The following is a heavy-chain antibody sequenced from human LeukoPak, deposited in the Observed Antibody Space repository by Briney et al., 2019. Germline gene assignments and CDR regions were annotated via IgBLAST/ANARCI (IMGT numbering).Heavy chain of an antibody. CDR3: ARVAPYYDSSGYYFSHFDY. V-gene: IGHV3-48*03. Sequence: PGGSLRLSCAASGFTFSSYEMNWVRQAPGKGLEWVSYISSSGSTIYYADSVKGRFTISRDNAKNSLYLQMNSLRAEDTAVYYCARVAPYYDSSGYYFSHFDYWGQGTLDTVSS. J-gene: IGHJ4*02. CDR1: GFTFSSYE. D-gene: IGHD3-22*01. CDR2: ISSSGSTI.